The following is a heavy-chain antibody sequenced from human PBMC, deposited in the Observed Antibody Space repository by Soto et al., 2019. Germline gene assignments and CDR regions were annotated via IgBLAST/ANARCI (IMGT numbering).Heavy chain of an antibody. V-gene: IGHV3-53*01. CDR1: GFTVSASY. CDR2: MYRDGRT. CDR3: ARDPHDYCVSGGLDL. D-gene: IGHD4-17*01. Sequence: EVQLAESGGGLIQSGGSLRLSCAVSGFTVSASYINWVRQAPGKGLGWVSVMYRDGRTYYADSVKGRFTLSRDTSKNSVPLQLNSLSAEDTAVYYCARDPHDYCVSGGLDLWGQGPMVTVSS. J-gene: IGHJ5*02.